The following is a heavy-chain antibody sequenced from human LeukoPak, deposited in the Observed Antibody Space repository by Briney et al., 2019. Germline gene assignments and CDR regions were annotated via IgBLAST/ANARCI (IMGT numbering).Heavy chain of an antibody. D-gene: IGHD2-2*02. Sequence: PGRSLRFSCAASGFTFDDYAMHWVRQAPGKGLEWVSGISWNSGSIGYADSVKGRFTISRDNAKNSLYLQMNSLRAEDTALYYCAKDFRCSSTSCYTGFDYWGQGTLVTVSS. V-gene: IGHV3-9*01. CDR3: AKDFRCSSTSCYTGFDY. CDR2: ISWNSGSI. J-gene: IGHJ4*02. CDR1: GFTFDDYA.